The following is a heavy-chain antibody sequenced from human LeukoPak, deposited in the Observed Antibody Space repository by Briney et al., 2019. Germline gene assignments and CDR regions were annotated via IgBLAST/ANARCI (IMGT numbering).Heavy chain of an antibody. D-gene: IGHD4-17*01. Sequence: GRSLRLSCAASGFTFSSYGMHWVRQAPGKGLEWVAVISYDGSNKYYADSVKGRFTISRDNSKNTLYLQMNSLRAEDTAVYYCARDNGDYAFDYWGQGTLVTVSS. V-gene: IGHV3-30*03. CDR3: ARDNGDYAFDY. CDR2: ISYDGSNK. CDR1: GFTFSSYG. J-gene: IGHJ4*02.